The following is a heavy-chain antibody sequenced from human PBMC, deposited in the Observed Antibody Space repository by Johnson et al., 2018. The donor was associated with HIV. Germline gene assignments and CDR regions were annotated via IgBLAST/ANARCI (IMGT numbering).Heavy chain of an antibody. CDR1: GFSFSSYA. D-gene: IGHD3-3*01. CDR3: ARAQTYYDFWSGYDAFDI. V-gene: IGHV3-74*02. Sequence: EQLVESGGGVVQPGRSLRLSCAASGFSFSSYAMHWVRQAPGKGLEWVSRINGDGSRSTYADSVKGRFTIARDNAKNTLYLEMNSLRVEDTAVYYCARAQTYYDFWSGYDAFDIWGQGTMVTVSS. J-gene: IGHJ3*02. CDR2: INGDGSRS.